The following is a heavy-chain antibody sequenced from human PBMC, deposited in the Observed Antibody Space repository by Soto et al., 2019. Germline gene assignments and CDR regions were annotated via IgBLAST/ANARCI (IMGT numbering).Heavy chain of an antibody. CDR3: ARASLWFGEFEVYYYYGMDV. Sequence: QVQLVQSGAEVKKPGASVKVSCKASGYTFTSYGISWVRQAPGQGLEWMGWISAYNGNTNYAQKLQGRVTMTTDTSTSTAYMVLRSLRSDDTAVYYCARASLWFGEFEVYYYYGMDVWGQGTTVTVSS. D-gene: IGHD3-10*01. J-gene: IGHJ6*02. CDR1: GYTFTSYG. CDR2: ISAYNGNT. V-gene: IGHV1-18*01.